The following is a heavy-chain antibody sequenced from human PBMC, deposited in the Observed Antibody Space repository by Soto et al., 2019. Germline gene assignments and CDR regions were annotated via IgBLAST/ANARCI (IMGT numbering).Heavy chain of an antibody. D-gene: IGHD5-12*01. Sequence: QVQLRESGPGLVKPSQTLSLTCSVSGASVAGGSYYWSWLRQPPGKGLEWIGYIPSRGRPFYNPSLTSRGTISADTSKNQLSLQLPSVTAADTAVYYCARDTYSGYDFGLWGQGTLVTVSS. CDR1: GASVAGGSYY. CDR2: IPSRGRP. CDR3: ARDTYSGYDFGL. V-gene: IGHV4-30-4*01. J-gene: IGHJ5*02.